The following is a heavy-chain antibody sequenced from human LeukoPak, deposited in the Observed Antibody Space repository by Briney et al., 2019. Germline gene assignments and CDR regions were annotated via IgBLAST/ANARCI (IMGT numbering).Heavy chain of an antibody. V-gene: IGHV3-23*01. CDR1: GFAFSSYA. J-gene: IGHJ4*02. D-gene: IGHD3-10*01. Sequence: GGSLRLSCTASGFAFSSYAMSWVRQAPGVGLEWVSAIDGGGGRTWHADSVRGRFTISRDNSKNTLYVQMNSLRAEDTAVYYCAKGHYYGSGSLDYWGQGTLVTVSS. CDR3: AKGHYYGSGSLDY. CDR2: IDGGGGRT.